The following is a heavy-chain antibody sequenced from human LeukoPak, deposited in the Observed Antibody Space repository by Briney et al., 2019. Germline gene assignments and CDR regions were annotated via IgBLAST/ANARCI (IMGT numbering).Heavy chain of an antibody. CDR2: IKSKTDGGTT. CDR3: TTGIVVVPAAQLPNDYSNYRFDY. Sequence: GGSLRLSCAASGFTFSNAWMSWVRQAPGKGLEWVGRIKSKTDGGTTDYAAPVKGRFTISRDDSKNTLYLQMNSLKTEDTAVYYCTTGIVVVPAAQLPNDYSNYRFDYWGQGTLVTVSS. D-gene: IGHD2-2*01. CDR1: GFTFSNAW. J-gene: IGHJ4*02. V-gene: IGHV3-15*01.